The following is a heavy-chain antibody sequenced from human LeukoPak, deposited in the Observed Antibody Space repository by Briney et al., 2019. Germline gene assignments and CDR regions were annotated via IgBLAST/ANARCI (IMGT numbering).Heavy chain of an antibody. CDR2: IYYSGSN. V-gene: IGHV4-39*01. CDR3: ARHRIAVAGLDAFDI. D-gene: IGHD6-19*01. CDR1: GGSISSSSYY. J-gene: IGHJ3*02. Sequence: SETLSLTCTVSGGSISSSSYYWGWIRQPPGKGLEWIGSIYYSGSNYYNPSLKSRVTISVDTSKNQFSLKLSSVTAADTAVYYCARHRIAVAGLDAFDIWGQGTMVTVSS.